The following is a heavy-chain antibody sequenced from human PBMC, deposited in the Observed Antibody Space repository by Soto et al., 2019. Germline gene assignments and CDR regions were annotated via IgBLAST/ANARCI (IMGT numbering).Heavy chain of an antibody. CDR2: INHSGST. J-gene: IGHJ4*02. CDR1: GGSFSGYY. Sequence: SETLSLTCAVYGGSFSGYYWSWIRQPPGKGLEWIGEINHSGSTNYNPSLKSRVTISVDTSKNQFSLKLSSVTAADTAVYYCARGQGYYYGSGSSYWGQGTLVTVSS. CDR3: ARGQGYYYGSGSSY. V-gene: IGHV4-34*01. D-gene: IGHD3-10*01.